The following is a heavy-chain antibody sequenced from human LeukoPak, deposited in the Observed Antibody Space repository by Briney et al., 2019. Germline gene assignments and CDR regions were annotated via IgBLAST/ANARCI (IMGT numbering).Heavy chain of an antibody. CDR2: ISAYNGKT. Sequence: GASVKVSCKASGYTFSSHAISWVRQAPGQGLEWMGWISAYNGKTNYAQKLQGRVTMTTDTSTSTAYMELRSLRSDDTAVYYCARGGTSGWRTPNDDYWGQGTLVTVSS. CDR3: ARGGTSGWRTPNDDY. D-gene: IGHD6-19*01. CDR1: GYTFSSHA. V-gene: IGHV1-18*01. J-gene: IGHJ4*02.